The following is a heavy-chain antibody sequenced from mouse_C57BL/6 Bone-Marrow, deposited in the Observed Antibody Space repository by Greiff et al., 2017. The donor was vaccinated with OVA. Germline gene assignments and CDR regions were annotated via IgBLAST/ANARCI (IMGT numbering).Heavy chain of an antibody. V-gene: IGHV1-72*01. CDR2: IDPNSGGT. CDR1: GYTFTSYW. D-gene: IGHD2-3*01. J-gene: IGHJ3*01. Sequence: QVQLQQPGAELVKPGASVKLSCKASGYTFTSYWMHWVKQRPGRVLEWIGRIDPNSGGTKYNEKFKSKATLTVDKPSSTAYMQLSSLTSEDSAVYYCARYDGYYEAWFAYWGQGTLVTVSA. CDR3: ARYDGYYEAWFAY.